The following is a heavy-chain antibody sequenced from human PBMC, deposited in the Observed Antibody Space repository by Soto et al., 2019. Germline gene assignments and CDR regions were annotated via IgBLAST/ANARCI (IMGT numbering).Heavy chain of an antibody. J-gene: IGHJ4*02. CDR1: EFTFSSHN. CDR3: AIETSGNGWYEFSDKMFDS. Sequence: QVQLVESGGGVVQPGRSLRLSCAASEFTFSSHNMNWVRQAPGKGLEWVAVISYDGSNKYYADSVKGRFTISRDNSKNTLYLQMNSLRAEDTAVYYCAIETSGNGWYEFSDKMFDSWGQGTLVAVSS. CDR2: ISYDGSNK. V-gene: IGHV3-30-3*01. D-gene: IGHD6-19*01.